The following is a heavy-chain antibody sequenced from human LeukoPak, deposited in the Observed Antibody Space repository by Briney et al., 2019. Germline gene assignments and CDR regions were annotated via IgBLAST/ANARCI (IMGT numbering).Heavy chain of an antibody. CDR3: ARTAARRFDY. CDR1: GYTFPSYF. D-gene: IGHD6-6*01. CDR2: INPTGGST. V-gene: IGHV1-46*01. Sequence: ASVKVSCKASGYTFPSYFMHWVRQAPGQGLEWMGIINPTGGSTTYAQKFQGRVTMTRDTSTSTVYMELSSLRSDDTAVYYCARTAARRFDYWGQGTLDTVSS. J-gene: IGHJ4*02.